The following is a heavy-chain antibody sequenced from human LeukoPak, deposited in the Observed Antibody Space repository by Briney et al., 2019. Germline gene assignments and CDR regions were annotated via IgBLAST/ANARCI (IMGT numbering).Heavy chain of an antibody. J-gene: IGHJ4*02. V-gene: IGHV4-38-2*02. CDR1: DYSISSDYY. CDR3: ASHHKYSSRWPPSYYFDY. D-gene: IGHD6-13*01. CDR2: IYHSGST. Sequence: SETLSLTCTVSDYSISSDYYWGWIRQPPGKGLEWVGNIYHSGSTYYNPSLNSRVTISVDTSKNQFSLKLSPVTAADTAVYYCASHHKYSSRWPPSYYFDYWGQGTLVTVSS.